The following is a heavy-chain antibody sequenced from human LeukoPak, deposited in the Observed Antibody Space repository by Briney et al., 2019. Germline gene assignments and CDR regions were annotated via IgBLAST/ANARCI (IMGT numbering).Heavy chain of an antibody. CDR1: GGSISPHY. CDR2: IYYSGST. D-gene: IGHD6-6*01. CDR3: ARGAGSSSLFALPSYYFDY. Sequence: SETLSLTCTVSGGSISPHYWSWIRQPPGKGLEWIGYIYYSGSTNYNPSLKSRVTISVDTSKNQFSLKLSSVTAADTAVYYCARGAGSSSLFALPSYYFDYWGQGTLVTVSS. V-gene: IGHV4-59*11. J-gene: IGHJ4*02.